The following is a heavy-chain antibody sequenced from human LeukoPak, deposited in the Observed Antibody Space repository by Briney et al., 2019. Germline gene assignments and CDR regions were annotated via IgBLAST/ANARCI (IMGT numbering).Heavy chain of an antibody. D-gene: IGHD3-22*01. CDR1: GGSISSYY. CDR3: ARGRITMNY. V-gene: IGHV4-59*01. Sequence: PSETLSLTCTVSGGSISSYYWSWIRQPPGKGLEWIGCIYYSGSTNYNPSLKSRVTISVDTSKNQFSLKLSSVTAADTAVYYCARGRITMNYWGQGTLVTVSS. CDR2: IYYSGST. J-gene: IGHJ4*02.